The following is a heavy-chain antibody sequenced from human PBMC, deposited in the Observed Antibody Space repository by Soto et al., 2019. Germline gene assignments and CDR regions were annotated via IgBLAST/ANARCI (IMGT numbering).Heavy chain of an antibody. CDR1: GGVFSGYA. CDR3: ARERGYSNGFPFDF. Sequence: GXSVKVSSKSIGGVFSGYALRWVRQAPGQGLEWMGGVVPILGTANYAQKFQGRLTISADKSTTTAYMELRSLRSEDTAVYYCARERGYSNGFPFDFWGQGPLVTVSS. D-gene: IGHD5-12*01. CDR2: VVPILGTA. J-gene: IGHJ4*02. V-gene: IGHV1-69*10.